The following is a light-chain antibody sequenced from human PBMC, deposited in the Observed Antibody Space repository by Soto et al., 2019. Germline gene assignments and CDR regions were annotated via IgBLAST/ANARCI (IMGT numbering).Light chain of an antibody. CDR2: EVT. J-gene: IGLJ1*01. Sequence: QSALTQPASVSGSPGQSITISCTGTSSDIGGYNYVSWYQQHPGKVPKLIIFEVTTRPSGVSNRFSGSKSGSTASLTISGLQADDEADYYCSSFKSTTTLYVFGTGTKVTVL. CDR3: SSFKSTTTLYV. CDR1: SSDIGGYNY. V-gene: IGLV2-14*01.